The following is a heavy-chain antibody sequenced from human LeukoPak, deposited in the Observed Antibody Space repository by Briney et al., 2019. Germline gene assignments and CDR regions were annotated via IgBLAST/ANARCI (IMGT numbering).Heavy chain of an antibody. CDR1: GFTFSNYA. D-gene: IGHD1-1*01. J-gene: IGHJ4*02. V-gene: IGHV3-23*01. CDR2: ISGSGGNT. CDR3: AKCLTSTGTCYFDY. Sequence: PGGSLRLSCAASGFTFSNYAMSWVRQAPGEGPEWVSAISGSGGNTYYADSVNGRFTISRDNSQNTFFLQMNSLRADDTAIYYCAKCLTSTGTCYFDYWGQGTLVTVSS.